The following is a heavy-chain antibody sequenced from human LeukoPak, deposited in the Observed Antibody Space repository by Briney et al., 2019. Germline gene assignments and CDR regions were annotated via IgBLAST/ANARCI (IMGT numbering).Heavy chain of an antibody. CDR3: ARDRRDSSGYYYGHKYYFDY. D-gene: IGHD3-22*01. V-gene: IGHV3-48*04. CDR2: ITSSSSAM. J-gene: IGHJ4*02. CDR1: GFSFSSYS. Sequence: GGSLRLSCAASGFSFSSYSMNWVRQAPGKGLEWVSYITSSSSAMHYADAVKGRFTISRDNAKNSLYLQMNSLRAEDTAVYYCARDRRDSSGYYYGHKYYFDYWGQGTLVTVSS.